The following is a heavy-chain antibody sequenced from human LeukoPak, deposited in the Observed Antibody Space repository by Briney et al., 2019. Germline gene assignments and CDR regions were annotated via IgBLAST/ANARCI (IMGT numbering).Heavy chain of an antibody. D-gene: IGHD2-2*01. V-gene: IGHV1-18*01. CDR1: GYTFTSYG. CDR3: ARAGSGYCSSTSCYLFDY. CDR2: ISAYNGNT. Sequence: ASVKVSCEASGYTFTSYGISWVRQAPGQGLEWMGWISAYNGNTNYAQKLQGRVTMTTDTSTSTAYMELRSLRSDDTAVYCCARAGSGYCSSTSCYLFDYWGQGTLVTVSS. J-gene: IGHJ4*02.